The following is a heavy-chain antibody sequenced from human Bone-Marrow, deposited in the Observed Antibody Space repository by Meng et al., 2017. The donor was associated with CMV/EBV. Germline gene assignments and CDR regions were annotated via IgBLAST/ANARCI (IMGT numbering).Heavy chain of an antibody. Sequence: GESLKISCAASGFTFSSYAMSWVRQAPGKGPECVSVIYSGGGTTFYADSVKGRFTISRDNAKNSLYLQMNSLRAEDTAVYYCAREGTIFGAEPYYFDYWGQGTLVTVSS. J-gene: IGHJ4*02. CDR2: IYSGGGTT. D-gene: IGHD3-3*01. V-gene: IGHV3-23*03. CDR3: AREGTIFGAEPYYFDY. CDR1: GFTFSSYA.